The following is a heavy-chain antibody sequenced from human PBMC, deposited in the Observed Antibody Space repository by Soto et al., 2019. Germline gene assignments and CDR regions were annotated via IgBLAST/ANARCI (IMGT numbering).Heavy chain of an antibody. D-gene: IGHD2-21*02. Sequence: QVQLVQSGAEVRKPGASVKVSCKPSGYTFNTYYLHWLRQAPEQALEWMGVIHPSGGGTTYAQKFLGRVTVTRDTSTTTVFMELSSLGSDDTAVYYCARGGHIAVVTASFDNWGQGTLVTVSS. J-gene: IGHJ4*02. CDR3: ARGGHIAVVTASFDN. V-gene: IGHV1-46*02. CDR1: GYTFNTYY. CDR2: IHPSGGGT.